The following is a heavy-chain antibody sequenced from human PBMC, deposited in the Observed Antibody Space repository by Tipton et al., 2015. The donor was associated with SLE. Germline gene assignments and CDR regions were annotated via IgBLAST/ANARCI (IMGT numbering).Heavy chain of an antibody. V-gene: IGHV3-30*02. CDR2: IRYDGSNK. J-gene: IGHJ4*02. Sequence: GSLRLSCAASGFTFSSYGMHWVRQAPGKGLERVAFIRYDGSNKYYADSVKGRFTISRDNSKNTLYLQMNSLRAEDTAVYYCAKDHRNGIAVAGSGDYWGQGTLVTVSS. CDR3: AKDHRNGIAVAGSGDY. D-gene: IGHD6-19*01. CDR1: GFTFSSYG.